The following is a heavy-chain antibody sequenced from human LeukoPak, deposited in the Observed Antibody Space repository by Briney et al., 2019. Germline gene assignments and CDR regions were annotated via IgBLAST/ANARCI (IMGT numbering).Heavy chain of an antibody. Sequence: GGSLRLSCAASGFTFSGSAMHGVRPASGKGVEWVGRIRSKANSYATAYAASVKGRFTISRDESKNTAYLQMNSLKTEDTAVYYCTRLLPGTPGYWGQGTLVTVSS. CDR3: TRLLPGTPGY. CDR1: GFTFSGSA. CDR2: IRSKANSYAT. V-gene: IGHV3-73*01. D-gene: IGHD1-1*01. J-gene: IGHJ4*02.